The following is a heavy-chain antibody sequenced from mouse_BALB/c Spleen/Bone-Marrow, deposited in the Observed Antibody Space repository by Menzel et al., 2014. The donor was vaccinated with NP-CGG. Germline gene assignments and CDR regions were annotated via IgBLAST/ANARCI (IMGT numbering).Heavy chain of an antibody. J-gene: IGHJ3*01. D-gene: IGHD2-3*01. CDR3: ARLGYYGWFAY. CDR2: INPESNTI. CDR1: GFDFSRYW. V-gene: IGHV4-1*02. Sequence: EVQLQQSGGGLVQPGGSLKLSCAASGFDFSRYWMSWVRRAPGKGLQWIGEINPESNTINYTPSLKDKFIISRDNAENTLYLQMSKVRSEDTALYCCARLGYYGWFAYWGQGTLVTVSA.